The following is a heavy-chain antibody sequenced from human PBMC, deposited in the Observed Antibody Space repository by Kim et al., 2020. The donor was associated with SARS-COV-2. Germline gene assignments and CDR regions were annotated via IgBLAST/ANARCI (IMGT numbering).Heavy chain of an antibody. CDR3: ARKVVVITLHYYYMDV. V-gene: IGHV4-39*01. Sequence: SETLSLTCTVSGGSISSSSYYWGWIRQPPGKGLEWIGSIYYSGSTYYNPSLKSRVTISVDTSKNQFSLKLSSVTAADTAVYYCARKVVVITLHYYYMDVWGKGTTVTVSS. CDR1: GGSISSSSYY. CDR2: IYYSGST. D-gene: IGHD3-22*01. J-gene: IGHJ6*03.